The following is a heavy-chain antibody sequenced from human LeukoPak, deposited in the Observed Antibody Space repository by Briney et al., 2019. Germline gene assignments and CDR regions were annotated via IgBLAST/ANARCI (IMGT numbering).Heavy chain of an antibody. CDR3: ARGGTYCGNDCYGTNY. D-gene: IGHD2-21*02. CDR1: GFTFSGYW. J-gene: IGHJ4*02. Sequence: GGSLRLSCAASGFTFSGYWMTWVRQAPGKGLEWVSSISSSSSYIYYADSVKGRFTISRDNAKNSLYLQMNSLRAEDTAVYFCARGGTYCGNDCYGTNYWGQGTLVTVSS. CDR2: ISSSSSYI. V-gene: IGHV3-21*06.